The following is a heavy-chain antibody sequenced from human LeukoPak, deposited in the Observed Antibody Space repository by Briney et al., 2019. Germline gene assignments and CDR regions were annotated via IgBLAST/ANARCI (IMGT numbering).Heavy chain of an antibody. CDR2: ISYDGSDK. V-gene: IGHV3-30*18. CDR1: GFIFSSYG. J-gene: IGHJ4*02. CDR3: AKNLLSLWLIDN. Sequence: GGSLRLSCAASGFIFSSYGMHWVRQAPGKGLDWVAFISYDGSDKYYADSVKGQFTISRDNSKNTLYLQMNSLRAEDTALYYCAKNLLSLWLIDNWGQGTLVTVSS. D-gene: IGHD2-21*01.